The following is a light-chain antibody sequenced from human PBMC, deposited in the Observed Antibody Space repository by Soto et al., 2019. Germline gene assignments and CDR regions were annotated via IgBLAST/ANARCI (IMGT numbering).Light chain of an antibody. J-gene: IGLJ2*01. CDR2: DVS. CDR3: NSYTSSSTLVV. V-gene: IGLV2-14*01. Sequence: QSALTQPASVSGSPGQSITISCTGTSSDVSGYNYVSWYQQHPGKAPKLIIYDVSNRPSGVSNRFSGSKSGNTASLTLSGLQAEDEADYYCNSYTSSSTLVVFGGGTKLTVL. CDR1: SSDVSGYNY.